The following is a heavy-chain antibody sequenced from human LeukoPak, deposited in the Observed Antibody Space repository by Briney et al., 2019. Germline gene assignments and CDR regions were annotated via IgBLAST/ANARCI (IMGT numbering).Heavy chain of an antibody. D-gene: IGHD6-13*01. Sequence: GGSLRLSCAVSGFTFSSYSMNWVRQAPGKGLEWVSSISSSSSYIYYADSVKGRFTISRDNAKNSLYLQMNSLRAEDTAVYYCARDGSSYAFDIWGQGTMVTVSS. V-gene: IGHV3-21*01. CDR3: ARDGSSYAFDI. J-gene: IGHJ3*02. CDR2: ISSSSSYI. CDR1: GFTFSSYS.